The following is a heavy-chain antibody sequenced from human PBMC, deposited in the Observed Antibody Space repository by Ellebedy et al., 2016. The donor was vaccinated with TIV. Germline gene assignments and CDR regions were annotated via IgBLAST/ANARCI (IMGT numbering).Heavy chain of an antibody. CDR2: IRDDSEK. J-gene: IGHJ5*02. CDR3: ARRGSYGDYAVQVNPWFDP. V-gene: IGHV3-7*01. Sequence: GESLKISCVASGFSFRSYWMSWVRQAPGKGLEWVANIRDDSEKYYVDSVKGRFTISRDNSENSLYLQMHNLRADDTAVYFCARRGSYGDYAVQVNPWFDPWGQGTLVTVSS. D-gene: IGHD4-17*01. CDR1: GFSFRSYW.